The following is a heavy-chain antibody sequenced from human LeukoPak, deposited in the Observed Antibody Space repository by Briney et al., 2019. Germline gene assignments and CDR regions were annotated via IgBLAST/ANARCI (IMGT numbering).Heavy chain of an antibody. CDR2: IKEDGSKK. CDR1: GFTFSTYW. J-gene: IGHJ3*02. Sequence: GGSLRLSCAASGFTFSTYWMTWVRQAPGKGLEWVANIKEDGSKKYYVESVEGRFAISRDNAKNSLYLQMNSLRAEDTAVYYCARIILFHGAFDIWGQGTMVTVSS. D-gene: IGHD2-15*01. CDR3: ARIILFHGAFDI. V-gene: IGHV3-7*01.